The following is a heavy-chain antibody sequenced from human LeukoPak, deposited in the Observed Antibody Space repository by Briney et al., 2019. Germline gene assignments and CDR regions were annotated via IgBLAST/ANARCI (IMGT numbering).Heavy chain of an antibody. D-gene: IGHD5-18*01. CDR1: GFTFSSYA. CDR2: ISGSGGST. CDR3: AKASGGYSYGPHDY. Sequence: PGGSLRPSCAASGFTFSSYAMSWVRQAPGRGLEWVSAISGSGGSTYYADSVKGLFTISRDNSKNMLYLQINSRSAEDTVVYYCAKASGGYSYGPHDYWGQGTLVTVSS. J-gene: IGHJ4*02. V-gene: IGHV3-23*01.